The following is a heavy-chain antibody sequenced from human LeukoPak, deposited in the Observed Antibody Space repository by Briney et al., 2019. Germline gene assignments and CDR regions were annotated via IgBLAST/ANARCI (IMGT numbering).Heavy chain of an antibody. Sequence: PGRSLRLSCTASGFTSGDYAMSWFRQAPGKGLEWVGFIRSKAYGGTTEYAATVKGRFTISRDDSKSSVYLQMNSLKTEDTAVYYCTREHSYYYDNSGSDYWGQGTLVTVSS. D-gene: IGHD3-22*01. CDR1: GFTSGDYA. CDR2: IRSKAYGGTT. CDR3: TREHSYYYDNSGSDY. J-gene: IGHJ4*02. V-gene: IGHV3-49*03.